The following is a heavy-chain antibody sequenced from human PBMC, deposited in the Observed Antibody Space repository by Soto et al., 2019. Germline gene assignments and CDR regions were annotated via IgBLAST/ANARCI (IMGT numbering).Heavy chain of an antibody. J-gene: IGHJ4*02. V-gene: IGHV1-69*04. CDR1: GGTFSSYT. Sequence: EASVKVSCKASGGTFSSYTISWVRQAPGQGLEWMGRIIPILGIANYAQKFQGRVTITADKSTSTAYMELSSLRSEDTAVYYCARDSRHGGYDPFDYWGQGTLVTVSS. CDR2: IIPILGIA. CDR3: ARDSRHGGYDPFDY. D-gene: IGHD5-12*01.